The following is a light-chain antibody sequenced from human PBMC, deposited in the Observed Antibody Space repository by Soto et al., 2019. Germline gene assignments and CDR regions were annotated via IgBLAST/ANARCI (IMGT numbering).Light chain of an antibody. V-gene: IGKV2-30*01. CDR2: KVS. Sequence: DVVMTQSPLSLPVTLGQPASISCRSSQSLVYSDGNTYLNWFQQRPGQSPRRLIYKVSNRDSGVRDRFSGSGSGPDFMLKISRVEAEDVGVSYCLQGPHWPPTFGQGTKLEIK. J-gene: IGKJ2*01. CDR1: QSLVYSDGNTY. CDR3: LQGPHWPPT.